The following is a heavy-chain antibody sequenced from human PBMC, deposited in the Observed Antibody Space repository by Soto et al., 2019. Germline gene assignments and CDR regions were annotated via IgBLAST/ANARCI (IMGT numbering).Heavy chain of an antibody. CDR1: GGTVSSYA. CDR2: IIPIFGTA. D-gene: IGHD5-18*01. Sequence: QVQLVQSGAEVKKPGSSVNVSCTASGGTVSSYAISWVRQAPGQGLAWMGGIIPIFGTANYAQKFQGRVTITSDASTRTAYMELSSLSSEDTAGYYSERDRGLTDTAMEFDYWGQGTRVTDSS. V-gene: IGHV1-69*01. J-gene: IGHJ4*02. CDR3: ERDRGLTDTAMEFDY.